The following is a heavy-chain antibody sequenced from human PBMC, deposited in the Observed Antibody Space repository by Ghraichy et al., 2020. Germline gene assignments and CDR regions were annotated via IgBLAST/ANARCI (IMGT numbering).Heavy chain of an antibody. J-gene: IGHJ1*01. D-gene: IGHD2-15*01. CDR1: GFTFSSYS. V-gene: IGHV3-48*01. CDR2: ISSSSSTI. CDR3: ARRVGCSGGSCYPGYFQH. Sequence: GGSLRLSCAASGFTFSSYSMNWVRQAPGKGLEWVSYISSSSSTIYYADSVKGRFTISRDNAKNSLYLQMNSLRAEDTAVYYCARRVGCSGGSCYPGYFQHWGQGTLVTVSS.